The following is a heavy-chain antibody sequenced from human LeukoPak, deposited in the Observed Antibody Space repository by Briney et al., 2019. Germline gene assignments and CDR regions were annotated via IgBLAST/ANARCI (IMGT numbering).Heavy chain of an antibody. CDR2: IYSGGST. D-gene: IGHD6-19*01. Sequence: GGSLRLSCAASGFTVSSNYMSWVRQAPGKGLEWVSVIYSGGSTYYADSVKGRFTISRDNSKNTLYLQMNSLRAEDTAVYYCARAHQGDSSGWYENYYYYGMDVWGQGTTVTVSS. CDR3: ARAHQGDSSGWYENYYYYGMDV. J-gene: IGHJ6*02. CDR1: GFTVSSNY. V-gene: IGHV3-53*05.